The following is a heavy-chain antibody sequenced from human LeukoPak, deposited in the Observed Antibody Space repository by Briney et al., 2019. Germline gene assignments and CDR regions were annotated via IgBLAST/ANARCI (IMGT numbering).Heavy chain of an antibody. D-gene: IGHD4-17*01. CDR2: ISTSSSTI. CDR1: GFTSSSYS. CDR3: AKGDLTTVTSGHFDY. Sequence: GGSLRLSCAASGFTSSSYSMNWVRQAPGRGLEWVSYISTSSSTIYYADSVKGRFTISRDNAKNSLYLQMNSLRAEDTAVYYCAKGDLTTVTSGHFDYWGQGTLVTVSS. V-gene: IGHV3-48*01. J-gene: IGHJ4*02.